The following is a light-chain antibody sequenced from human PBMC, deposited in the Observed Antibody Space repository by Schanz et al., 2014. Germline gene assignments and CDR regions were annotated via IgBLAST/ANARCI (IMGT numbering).Light chain of an antibody. CDR2: GAS. J-gene: IGKJ2*01. CDR1: QSVSSN. Sequence: EIVMTQSPATLSVSPGERATLSCRASQSVSSNLAWYQHKPGQAPRLLMFGASTRATGIPARFSGSGSGTEFTLSISSLQSEDFAVYYCQQRSNWPRTFGQGTKLEIK. V-gene: IGKV3-15*01. CDR3: QQRSNWPRT.